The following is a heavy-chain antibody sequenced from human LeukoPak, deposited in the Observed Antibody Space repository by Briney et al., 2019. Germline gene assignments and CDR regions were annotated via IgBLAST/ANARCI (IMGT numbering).Heavy chain of an antibody. CDR1: AFTFSNYA. V-gene: IGHV3-23*01. CDR3: AKDVGYCSSTTCYKPFDY. Sequence: GGSLRLSCAASAFTFSNYAMSWVRQTPGKGLEWVSAFSGSGGSTYYADSVKGRFTISRDNSKNTLYLQMNSLRAEDTAVYYCAKDVGYCSSTTCYKPFDYWGQGTLVTVSS. CDR2: FSGSGGST. J-gene: IGHJ4*02. D-gene: IGHD2-2*02.